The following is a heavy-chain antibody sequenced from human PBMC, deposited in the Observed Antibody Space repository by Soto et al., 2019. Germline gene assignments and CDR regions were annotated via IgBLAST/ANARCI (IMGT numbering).Heavy chain of an antibody. V-gene: IGHV4-30-4*01. CDR1: GGSINNGDYY. Sequence: QVQLQESGPGLVKSSQTLSLTCGVSGGSINNGDYYWSWIRQPPGKGLEWIGYIYYSGTTYFNPSLKSRLSMSLDTSKNQFSLKLTSVTAADTAVYYCDREKSVVFGMAHPDWYFDLWGRGTLVTVSS. D-gene: IGHD3-3*01. CDR3: DREKSVVFGMAHPDWYFDL. CDR2: IYYSGTT. J-gene: IGHJ2*01.